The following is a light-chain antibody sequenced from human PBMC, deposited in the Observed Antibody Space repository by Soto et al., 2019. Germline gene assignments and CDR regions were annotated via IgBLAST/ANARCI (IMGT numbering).Light chain of an antibody. Sequence: EIVLTQSPATLSLSPGERATISCRASQSVGSYLAWYQQKPGQAPRLLIYDTSDRATGIPARFSGSGSGTDFTLTISSLEPEDFAVYYCQQRWNWPLTFGGGTKVEIK. V-gene: IGKV3-11*01. CDR3: QQRWNWPLT. CDR2: DTS. CDR1: QSVGSY. J-gene: IGKJ4*01.